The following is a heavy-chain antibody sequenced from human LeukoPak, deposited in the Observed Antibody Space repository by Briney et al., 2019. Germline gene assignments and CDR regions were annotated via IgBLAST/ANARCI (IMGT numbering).Heavy chain of an antibody. D-gene: IGHD1-20*01. CDR3: ARDHNWAFDS. Sequence: GGSLRLSCAASGFTFSDYSMNWVRQAPGRGLEWLSYIGLASGFTSYADSVKGRFTISSDTARNSLYPHLNSLRAEDTAVYFCARDHNWAFDSWGQGTLVTVSS. CDR1: GFTFSDYS. J-gene: IGHJ4*02. CDR2: IGLASGFT. V-gene: IGHV3-21*05.